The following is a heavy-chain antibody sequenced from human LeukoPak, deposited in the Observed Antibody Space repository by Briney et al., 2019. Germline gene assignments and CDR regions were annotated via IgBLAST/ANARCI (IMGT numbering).Heavy chain of an antibody. CDR3: ARHGAGYSGYENFDY. CDR2: IYYSGNT. V-gene: IGHV4-59*08. CDR1: GGSISSYY. D-gene: IGHD5-12*01. J-gene: IGHJ4*02. Sequence: LSETLSLTCTVSGGSISSYYWSWIRQPPGKGLEWIGYIYYSGNTNYNPSLKSRVTISVDTSKNQFSLKLSSVTAADTAVYYCARHGAGYSGYENFDYWGQGTLVTVSS.